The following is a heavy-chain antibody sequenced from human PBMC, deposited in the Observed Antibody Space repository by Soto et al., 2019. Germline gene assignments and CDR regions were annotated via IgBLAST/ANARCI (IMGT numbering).Heavy chain of an antibody. Sequence: PGGSLRLSCAASGFTFSSYWMSWVRQGPGKGLEWVANIKQDGSEKYYVDSVKGRFTISRDNAKNSLYLQMNSLRSEDTAVYYCARERGDIVATISLTPVDYWGQGTLVTVSS. CDR1: GFTFSSYW. CDR2: IKQDGSEK. D-gene: IGHD5-12*01. CDR3: ARERGDIVATISLTPVDY. V-gene: IGHV3-7*01. J-gene: IGHJ4*02.